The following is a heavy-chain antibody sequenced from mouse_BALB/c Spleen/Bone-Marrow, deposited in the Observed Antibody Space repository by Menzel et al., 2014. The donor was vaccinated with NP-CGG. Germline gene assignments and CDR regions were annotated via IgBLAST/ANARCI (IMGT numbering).Heavy chain of an antibody. CDR1: GFTFSNYG. CDR3: ARLTPDYAMDY. Sequence: EVHLVESGGDLVKPGGSLKLSCAASGFTFSNYGMSWVRQTPDKRLEWVATISSGGSYTYFPDSVKGRFTISGDNAKNTLYLQMNSLKSEDAAMYYCARLTPDYAMDYWGQGTSVTVSS. V-gene: IGHV5-6*01. CDR2: ISSGGSYT. D-gene: IGHD1-3*01. J-gene: IGHJ4*01.